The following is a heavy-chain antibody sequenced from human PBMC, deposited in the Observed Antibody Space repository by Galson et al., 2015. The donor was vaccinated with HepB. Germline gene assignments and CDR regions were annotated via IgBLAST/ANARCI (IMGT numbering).Heavy chain of an antibody. V-gene: IGHV1-18*04. CDR1: GYTFTSYG. Sequence: SVKVSCKASGYTFTSYGISWVRQAPGQGLEWMGWISAYNGNTNYAQKLQGRVTMTTDTSTSTAYMELRSLRSDDTAVYYCTRVLTIFGVVNGGGWFDPWGQGTLVTVSS. J-gene: IGHJ5*02. CDR2: ISAYNGNT. CDR3: TRVLTIFGVVNGGGWFDP. D-gene: IGHD3-3*01.